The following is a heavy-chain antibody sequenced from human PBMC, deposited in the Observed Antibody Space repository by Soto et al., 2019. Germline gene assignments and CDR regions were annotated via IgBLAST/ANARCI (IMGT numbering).Heavy chain of an antibody. CDR2: IDPSDSYT. CDR1: GYSFTSYW. J-gene: IGHJ4*02. V-gene: IGHV5-10-1*01. CDR3: ARQKDGDSSSWYEGPFDY. D-gene: IGHD6-13*01. Sequence: GESLKISCKGSGYSFTSYWISWVRQMPGKGLEWMGRIDPSDSYTNYSPSFQGHVTISADKSISTAYLQWSSLKASDTAMYYCARQKDGDSSSWYEGPFDYWGQGTLVNVS.